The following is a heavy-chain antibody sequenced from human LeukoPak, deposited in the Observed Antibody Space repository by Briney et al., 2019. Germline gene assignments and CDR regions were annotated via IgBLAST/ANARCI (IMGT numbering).Heavy chain of an antibody. CDR1: GGSISSYY. CDR2: ICTTGST. V-gene: IGHV4-4*07. CDR3: ARGRIGYCSSSSCYYNYPMDV. D-gene: IGHD2-2*01. Sequence: SETLSLTCTVSGGSISSYYWNWIRQPAGKGLEWIGRICTTGSTTYNPSLKSRVTMSVDRSNNQFSLQLTSVTAADTAVYYCARGRIGYCSSSSCYYNYPMDVWGQGTTVTVSS. J-gene: IGHJ6*02.